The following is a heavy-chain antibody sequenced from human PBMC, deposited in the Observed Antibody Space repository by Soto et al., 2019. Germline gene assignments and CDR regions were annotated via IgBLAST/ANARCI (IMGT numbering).Heavy chain of an antibody. CDR1: GFTFSNYW. Sequence: EVQLEESGGGLVQPGGSLRLSCAASGFTFSNYWMHWVRQVPGKGLVWVSRINSDGSSTDHADSVKGRFTISRDNDKNTLYLQMNSLRAEDTAVDYCARATTNLFDYWGHGTLVTVAS. V-gene: IGHV3-74*01. CDR2: INSDGSST. J-gene: IGHJ4*01. D-gene: IGHD1-1*01. CDR3: ARATTNLFDY.